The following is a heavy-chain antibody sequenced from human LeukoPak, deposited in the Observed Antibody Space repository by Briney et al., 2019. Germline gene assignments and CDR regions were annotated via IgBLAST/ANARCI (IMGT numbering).Heavy chain of an antibody. V-gene: IGHV1-2*02. CDR2: INPNSGGT. D-gene: IGHD3-10*01. J-gene: IGHJ4*02. Sequence: GASVKVSCKASGYTFTGYYMHWVRQAPGQGLEWMGWINPNSGGTNYAQKFQGRVTMTRDTSISTAYMELSRLRSDDTAVYYCALSGAHSGNPPDYWGQGTLVPVSS. CDR3: ALSGAHSGNPPDY. CDR1: GYTFTGYY.